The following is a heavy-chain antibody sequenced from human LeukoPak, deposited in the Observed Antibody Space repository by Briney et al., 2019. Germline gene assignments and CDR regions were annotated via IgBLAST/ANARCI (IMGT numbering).Heavy chain of an antibody. CDR3: ARDRIDSIVRHFDL. Sequence: SETLSLTCTVSGGSISSYYWSWIRQPPGKGLEWIGYIYYSGSTNYNPSLKSRVTISVDTSKNQFSLKLSSVTAADTAVYYCARDRIDSIVRHFDLWGRGTLVTVSS. J-gene: IGHJ2*01. CDR1: GGSISSYY. V-gene: IGHV4-59*01. D-gene: IGHD3-22*01. CDR2: IYYSGST.